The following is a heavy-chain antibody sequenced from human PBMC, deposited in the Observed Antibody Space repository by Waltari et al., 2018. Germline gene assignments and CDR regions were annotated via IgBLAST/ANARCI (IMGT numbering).Heavy chain of an antibody. J-gene: IGHJ3*01. V-gene: IGHV1-2*02. Sequence: QVQLVQSGAEVKKPGASVTVSCKASGDHLTGYSLHWLRQAPGKSLECMGWVNPNTGDTNYTQKFQGRVTVTRDTSINTAYMELTRLRSDDTAVYYCARASPRFYSNGRSYRDDDSLDVWGQGTLVTVSS. CDR1: GDHLTGYS. CDR2: VNPNTGDT. CDR3: ARASPRFYSNGRSYRDDDSLDV. D-gene: IGHD2-8*01.